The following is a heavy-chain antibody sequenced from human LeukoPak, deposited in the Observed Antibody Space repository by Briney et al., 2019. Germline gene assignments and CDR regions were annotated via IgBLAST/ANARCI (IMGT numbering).Heavy chain of an antibody. CDR2: MNPNSGNT. D-gene: IGHD7-27*01. J-gene: IGHJ3*02. Sequence: ASVKVSCKASGYIFNDYDINWVRQAAGQGLEWMGWMNPNSGNTGYAQKFQGRITMTRDTSITTAYMELSGLMPEDTAVYYCAREPTRGRAGDNSLDIWGQGTMVTVSS. V-gene: IGHV1-8*01. CDR1: GYIFNDYD. CDR3: AREPTRGRAGDNSLDI.